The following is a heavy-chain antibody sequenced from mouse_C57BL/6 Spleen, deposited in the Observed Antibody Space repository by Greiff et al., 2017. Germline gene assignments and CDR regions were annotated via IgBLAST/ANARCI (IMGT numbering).Heavy chain of an antibody. CDR3: ARDWDRRDWYFDV. J-gene: IGHJ1*03. D-gene: IGHD4-1*01. Sequence: VQLQQPGAELVMPGASVKLSCKASGYTFTSYWMHWVKQRPGQGLEWIGEIDPSDSYTNYNQKFKGKSTLTVDKSSSTAYMQLSSLTSEDSAVYYCARDWDRRDWYFDVWGTGTTVTVSS. V-gene: IGHV1-69*01. CDR1: GYTFTSYW. CDR2: IDPSDSYT.